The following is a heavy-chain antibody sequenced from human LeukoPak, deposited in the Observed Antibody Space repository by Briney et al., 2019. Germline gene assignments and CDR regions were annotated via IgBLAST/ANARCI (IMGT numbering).Heavy chain of an antibody. CDR1: GFTFSSYA. J-gene: IGHJ4*02. V-gene: IGHV3-30-3*01. D-gene: IGHD3-10*01. CDR3: ARALGTHSYGSGSYQRY. Sequence: GGSLRLSCAASGFTFSSYAMHWVRQAPGKGLEWVAVISYDGSNKYYADSVKGRFTISRDNSKNTLDLQMNSLRVEDTAVYYCARALGTHSYGSGSYQRYWGQGTLVTVSS. CDR2: ISYDGSNK.